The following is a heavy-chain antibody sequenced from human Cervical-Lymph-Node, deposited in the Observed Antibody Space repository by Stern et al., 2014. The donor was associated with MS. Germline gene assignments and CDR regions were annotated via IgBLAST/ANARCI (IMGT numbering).Heavy chain of an antibody. V-gene: IGHV3-9*01. J-gene: IGHJ5*02. CDR2: ISGDGGGM. CDR3: AKDDSSGWNWLDP. Sequence: EVQLVESGGGLVQPGRSLRLSCAVSGFRFDDFAMHWVRRAPGQGLERGSGISGDGGGMGYAGSLKGRFPITTENAKNSLYLQMNSLRAEDTAFYYCAKDDSSGWNWLDPWGQGTLVTVSS. D-gene: IGHD6-25*01. CDR1: GFRFDDFA.